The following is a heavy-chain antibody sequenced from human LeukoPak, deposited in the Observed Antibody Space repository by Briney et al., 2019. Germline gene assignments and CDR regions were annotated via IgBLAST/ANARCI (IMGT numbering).Heavy chain of an antibody. V-gene: IGHV1-69*13. CDR2: IIPIFGTA. D-gene: IGHD3-22*01. J-gene: IGHJ4*02. CDR3: ARSYSYDSSGYFPPRY. CDR1: GGTFSSYA. Sequence: SVKVSCKASGGTFSSYAISWVRQAPGQGLEWMGGIIPIFGTANYAQKFQGRVTITADESTSTAYMELSSLRSEDTAVYYCARSYSYDSSGYFPPRYWGQGTLVTVSS.